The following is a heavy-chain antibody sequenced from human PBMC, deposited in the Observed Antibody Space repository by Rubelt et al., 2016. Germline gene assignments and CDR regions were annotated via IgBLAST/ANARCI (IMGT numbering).Heavy chain of an antibody. D-gene: IGHD3-3*01. Sequence: QVQLVESGGGVVQPGRSLRLSCAASGFTFSTYGMQWVRQAPGKGLEWVAVIWYDGSDTYYADSVKGRFTISSDNSKNTVYLQRDSLRAEEAAVCYCARDNDYNDFASGFGDTGMGVWGLGTTVIGSS. V-gene: IGHV3-33*01. J-gene: IGHJ6*02. CDR3: ARDNDYNDFASGFGDTGMGV. CDR1: GFTFSTYG. CDR2: IWYDGSDT.